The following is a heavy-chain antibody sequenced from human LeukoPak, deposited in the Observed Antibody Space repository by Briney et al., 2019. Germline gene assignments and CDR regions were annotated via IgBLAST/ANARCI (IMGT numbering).Heavy chain of an antibody. D-gene: IGHD6-13*01. Sequence: SETLSLTCAVYGGSFSGYYWSWIRQPPGRGLEWIGEINHSGSTNYNPSLKSRVTISVDTSKNQFSLKLSSVTAADTAVYYCARVLITTYSSSWHTNYYYYMDVWGKGTTVTVSS. CDR1: GGSFSGYY. J-gene: IGHJ6*03. CDR2: INHSGST. V-gene: IGHV4-34*01. CDR3: ARVLITTYSSSWHTNYYYYMDV.